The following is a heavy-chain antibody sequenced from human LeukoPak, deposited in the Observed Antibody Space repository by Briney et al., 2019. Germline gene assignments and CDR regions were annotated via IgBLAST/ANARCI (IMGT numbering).Heavy chain of an antibody. Sequence: GGSLRLSCAASGFTFSNYGIHWVRQAPGKGLEWVAFIRFDGSDKYYADSVKGRFTISRDNSKNTLYLQMNSLRSEDTAVYYCARGLKSGYDLSYYYYYMDVWGKGTTVTISS. J-gene: IGHJ6*03. D-gene: IGHD5-12*01. CDR3: ARGLKSGYDLSYYYYYMDV. CDR2: IRFDGSDK. V-gene: IGHV3-30*02. CDR1: GFTFSNYG.